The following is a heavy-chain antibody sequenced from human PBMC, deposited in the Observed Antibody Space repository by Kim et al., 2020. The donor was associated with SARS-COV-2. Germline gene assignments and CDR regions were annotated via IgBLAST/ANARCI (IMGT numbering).Heavy chain of an antibody. CDR3: ARDSYSGYDYDY. J-gene: IGHJ4*02. Sequence: NYAQKLQGRVTMTTDTSTSTAYMELRSLRSDDTAVYYCARDSYSGYDYDYWGQGTLVTVSS. D-gene: IGHD5-12*01. V-gene: IGHV1-18*01.